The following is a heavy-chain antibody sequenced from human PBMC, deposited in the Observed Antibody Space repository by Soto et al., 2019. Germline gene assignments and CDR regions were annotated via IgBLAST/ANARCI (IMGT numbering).Heavy chain of an antibody. CDR3: ARALGYCSGGSCYRAYYFDY. CDR1: GGTFSSYT. Sequence: SVKVSCKASGGTFSSYTISWVRQAPGQGLEWMGRIIPILGIANYAQKFQGRVTITADKSTSTAYMELSSLRSEDTAVYYCARALGYCSGGSCYRAYYFDYWGQGTLVTVAS. J-gene: IGHJ4*02. CDR2: IIPILGIA. D-gene: IGHD2-15*01. V-gene: IGHV1-69*02.